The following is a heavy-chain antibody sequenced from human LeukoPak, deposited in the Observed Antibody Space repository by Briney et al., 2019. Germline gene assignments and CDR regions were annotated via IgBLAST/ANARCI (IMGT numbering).Heavy chain of an antibody. V-gene: IGHV1-18*01. CDR2: ISAYNGNT. D-gene: IGHD3-3*01. Sequence: ASVKVSCKASGYTFTSYGISWVRQAPGQGLGWMGWISAYNGNTNYAQKLQGRVTMTTDTSTSTAYMELRSLRSDDTAVYYCARVLIRYDFWSGYSAPYYYYGMDVWGQGTTVTVSS. CDR3: ARVLIRYDFWSGYSAPYYYYGMDV. J-gene: IGHJ6*02. CDR1: GYTFTSYG.